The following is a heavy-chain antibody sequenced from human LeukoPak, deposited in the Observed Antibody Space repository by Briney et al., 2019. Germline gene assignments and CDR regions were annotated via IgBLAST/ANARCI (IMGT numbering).Heavy chain of an antibody. CDR3: ARVYSGYDLPGSLANYYFDY. Sequence: SETLSLTCTVSGGSISSYYWSWIRQPAGKGLEWIGRFYSGGSADYNPSLKSRVTMSVDTSKNQFSLKLSSVTAADAAVYYCARVYSGYDLPGSLANYYFDYWGQGTLVTVSS. V-gene: IGHV4-4*07. J-gene: IGHJ4*02. CDR1: GGSISSYY. CDR2: FYSGGSA. D-gene: IGHD5-12*01.